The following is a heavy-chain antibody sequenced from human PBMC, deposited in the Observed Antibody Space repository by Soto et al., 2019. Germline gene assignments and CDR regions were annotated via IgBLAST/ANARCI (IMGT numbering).Heavy chain of an antibody. V-gene: IGHV1-46*01. CDR1: GYTFSSSY. CDR2: MNPSGDRT. D-gene: IGHD5-12*01. J-gene: IGHJ3*02. Sequence: QVQLMQSGTEVKEPGASVNLSCKASGYTFSSSYIHWVRQAPGQGLEWMGIMNPSGDRTNYAQNFQGRVTMTRDTATSTVYMELSSLSSEDTAVYYCARGRGYSGDDLQEDGFDIWGQGRMVTVS. CDR3: ARGRGYSGDDLQEDGFDI.